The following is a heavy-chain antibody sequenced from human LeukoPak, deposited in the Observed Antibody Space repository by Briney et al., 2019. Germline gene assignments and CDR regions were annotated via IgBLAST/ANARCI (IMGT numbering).Heavy chain of an antibody. V-gene: IGHV1-2*02. Sequence: ASVKVSCKASGYTFTGYYMHWVRQAPGQGLEWMGWINPNSGGTNYAQKFQGRVTMTRDTSTSTVYMELSSLRSEDTAVYYCARDLGAGGSIRGAFDIWGQGTMVTVSS. CDR1: GYTFTGYY. J-gene: IGHJ3*02. CDR2: INPNSGGT. D-gene: IGHD1-26*01. CDR3: ARDLGAGGSIRGAFDI.